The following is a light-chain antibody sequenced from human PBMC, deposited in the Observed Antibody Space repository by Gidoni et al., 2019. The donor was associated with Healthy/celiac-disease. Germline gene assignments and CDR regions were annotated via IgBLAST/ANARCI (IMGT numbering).Light chain of an antibody. CDR3: QQLSSSPLT. CDR2: AAS. CDR1: QGISRD. J-gene: IGKJ3*01. Sequence: DIQLTQSPSFLSASVGDRVTITCRASQGISRDLAWYQQKPGKAPKLLVYAASTLQGGVPSRFSGSGSGTEFTLTISRLQPEDFATYSCQQLSSSPLTFGPXTKVDIK. V-gene: IGKV1-9*01.